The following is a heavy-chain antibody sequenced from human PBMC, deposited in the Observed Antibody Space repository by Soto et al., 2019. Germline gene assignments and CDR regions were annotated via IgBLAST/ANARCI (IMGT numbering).Heavy chain of an antibody. CDR3: ARALGYAFDI. V-gene: IGHV3-64*01. J-gene: IGHJ3*02. CDR1: GFTFSSYA. Sequence: SGFTFSSYAMSWVRQAPGKGLEWISAISSNGGSTYYANSVKGRFTISRDNFKNTLYLQMGSLRAEDMAVYYCARALGYAFDIWGQGTMVTVSS. CDR2: ISSNGGST. D-gene: IGHD7-27*01.